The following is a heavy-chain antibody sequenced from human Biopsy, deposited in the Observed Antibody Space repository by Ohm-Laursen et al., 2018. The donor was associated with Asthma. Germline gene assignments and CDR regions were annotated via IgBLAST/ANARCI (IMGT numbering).Heavy chain of an antibody. CDR1: GDSFSNYA. D-gene: IGHD5-12*01. CDR3: ARGSSGSDPIVYYYSGLEV. V-gene: IGHV1-69*01. Sequence: SSVKVSCKASGDSFSNYAIRWVRQAPGQGLEWMGGLIPVLGTPDHAQMFEGRVTITADESTSTAYMELSSLSSEDTAVYYCARGSSGSDPIVYYYSGLEVWGQGTTVRVSS. J-gene: IGHJ6*02. CDR2: LIPVLGTP.